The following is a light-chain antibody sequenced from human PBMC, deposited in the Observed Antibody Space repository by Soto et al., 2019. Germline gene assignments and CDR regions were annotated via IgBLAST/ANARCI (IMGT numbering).Light chain of an antibody. CDR1: QSVGSN. CDR2: GAS. J-gene: IGKJ1*01. CDR3: QQYNNWPQP. V-gene: IGKV3-15*01. Sequence: EIVMTQSPATLSVSPGERATLSCRASQSVGSNLAWYQQKPGQAPRLLIYGASTRATGIPARFSGSGSGTEFTLTISSLQSEDFAVYYCQQYNNWPQPFGQRTKV.